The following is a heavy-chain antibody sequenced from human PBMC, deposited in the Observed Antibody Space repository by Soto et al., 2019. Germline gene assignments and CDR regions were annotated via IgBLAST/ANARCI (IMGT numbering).Heavy chain of an antibody. CDR2: INHSGST. D-gene: IGHD3-22*01. V-gene: IGHV4-34*01. CDR1: GGSFSGYY. CDR3: ARGLGITMIVVADDAFDI. Sequence: PSETLSLTCAVYGGSFSGYYWSWIRQLPGKGLEWIGEINHSGSTNYNPSLKSRVTISVDTSKNQFSLKLSSVTAADTAVYYCARGLGITMIVVADDAFDIWGQGTMVTVSS. J-gene: IGHJ3*02.